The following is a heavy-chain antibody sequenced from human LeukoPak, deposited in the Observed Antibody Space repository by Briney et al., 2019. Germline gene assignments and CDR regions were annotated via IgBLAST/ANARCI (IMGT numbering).Heavy chain of an antibody. Sequence: GGSLRLSCAASGFNFSSNSMHWVRQAPGKGLEWVSSISSTSNYIYYADSVKGRFTISRDNAKNSLYLQVNSLRVEDTAVYYCAGALPRIVLTDAIDIWGQGTLVTVSS. CDR3: AGALPRIVLTDAIDI. J-gene: IGHJ3*02. CDR1: GFNFSSNS. D-gene: IGHD1-26*01. V-gene: IGHV3-21*01. CDR2: ISSTSNYI.